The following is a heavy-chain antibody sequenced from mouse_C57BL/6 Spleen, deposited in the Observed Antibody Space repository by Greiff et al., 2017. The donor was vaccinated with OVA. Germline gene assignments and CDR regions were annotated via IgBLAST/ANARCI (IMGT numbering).Heavy chain of an antibody. D-gene: IGHD1-1*02. V-gene: IGHV1-19*01. CDR3: ARGDDTMGSFAY. J-gene: IGHJ3*01. Sequence: VQLQQSGPVLVKPGASVKMSCKASGYTFTDYYMNWVKQSHGKSLEWIGVINPYNGGTSYNQKFKGKATLTVDKSSSTAYMELNSLTSEDSAVYYCARGDDTMGSFAYWGQGTLVTVSA. CDR1: GYTFTDYY. CDR2: INPYNGGT.